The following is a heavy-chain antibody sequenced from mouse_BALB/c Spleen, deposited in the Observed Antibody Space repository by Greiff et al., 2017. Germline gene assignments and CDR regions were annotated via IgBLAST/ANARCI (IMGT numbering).Heavy chain of an antibody. D-gene: IGHD4-1*01. Sequence: VQLVESGPGLVQPSQSLSITCTVSGFSLTSYGVHWVRQSPGKGLEWLGVIWSGGSTDYNAAFISRLSISKDNSKSQVFFKMNSLQANDTAIYYCARLTGSYWYFDVWGAGTTVTVSS. CDR2: IWSGGST. CDR1: GFSLTSYG. CDR3: ARLTGSYWYFDV. V-gene: IGHV2-2*02. J-gene: IGHJ1*01.